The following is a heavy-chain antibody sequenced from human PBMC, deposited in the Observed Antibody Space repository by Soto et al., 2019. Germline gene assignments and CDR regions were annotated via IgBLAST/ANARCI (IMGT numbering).Heavy chain of an antibody. CDR1: GFTFSSYG. CDR3: AKDRYCSGGSCYSDWFDP. V-gene: IGHV3-30*18. J-gene: IGHJ5*02. Sequence: ESGGGVVQPGRSLRLSCAASGFTFSSYGMHWVRQAPGKGLEWVAVISYDGSNKYYADSVKGRFTISRDNSKNTLYLQMNSLRAEDTAVYYCAKDRYCSGGSCYSDWFDPWGQGTLVTVSS. D-gene: IGHD2-15*01. CDR2: ISYDGSNK.